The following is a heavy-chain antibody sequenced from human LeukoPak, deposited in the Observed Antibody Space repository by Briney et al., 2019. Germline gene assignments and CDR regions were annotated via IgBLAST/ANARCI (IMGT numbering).Heavy chain of an antibody. D-gene: IGHD6-13*01. J-gene: IGHJ5*02. Sequence: SETLSLTCTVSGGSISSSSYYWGWIRQPPGKGLEWIGSIYYSGSTYYNPSLKSRVTISVDTSKNQFSLKLSSVTAADTAVYYCARDSSSWNFNWFDPWGQGTLVTVSS. CDR3: ARDSSSWNFNWFDP. V-gene: IGHV4-39*07. CDR1: GGSISSSSYY. CDR2: IYYSGST.